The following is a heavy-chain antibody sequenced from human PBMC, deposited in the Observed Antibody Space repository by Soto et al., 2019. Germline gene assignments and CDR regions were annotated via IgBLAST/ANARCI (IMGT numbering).Heavy chain of an antibody. Sequence: GGSLRLSCAASGFTFSSYSMNWVRQAPGKGLEWVSSISSSSSYIYYADSVKGRFTISRENAKNSLYLQMNSLRAEDTAGYYCAREDCSSTTAYCDAFDIWGQGTMVTVSS. V-gene: IGHV3-21*01. D-gene: IGHD2-2*01. J-gene: IGHJ3*02. CDR2: ISSSSSYI. CDR1: GFTFSSYS. CDR3: AREDCSSTTAYCDAFDI.